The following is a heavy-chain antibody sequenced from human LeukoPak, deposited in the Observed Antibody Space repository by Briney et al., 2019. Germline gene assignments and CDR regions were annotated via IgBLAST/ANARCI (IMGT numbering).Heavy chain of an antibody. CDR1: GGSISPYY. CDR3: ARSTGTTMFIDY. Sequence: SETLSLTCTVSGGSISPYYWSWIRQPPGKGLEWLGYIYYSGNTDYSPSLKSRVDISVDTSKNQFSLKLSSVTAADTAVYYCARSTGTTMFIDYWGQGTLVTVSS. J-gene: IGHJ4*02. V-gene: IGHV4-59*01. D-gene: IGHD3-10*02. CDR2: IYYSGNT.